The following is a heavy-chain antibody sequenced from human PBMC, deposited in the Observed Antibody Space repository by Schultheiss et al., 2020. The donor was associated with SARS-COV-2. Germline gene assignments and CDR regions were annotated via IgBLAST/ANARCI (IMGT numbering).Heavy chain of an antibody. Sequence: SETLSLTCTVSGGSISSYYWSWIRQPAGKGLEWIGRIYTSGSTNYNPSLKSRVTMSVDTSRYQFSLRLSSVTAADTAVYYCARDLGSSGYYYVQYGMDVWGQGTTVTVSS. D-gene: IGHD3-22*01. CDR3: ARDLGSSGYYYVQYGMDV. CDR1: GGSISSYY. V-gene: IGHV4-4*07. J-gene: IGHJ6*02. CDR2: IYTSGST.